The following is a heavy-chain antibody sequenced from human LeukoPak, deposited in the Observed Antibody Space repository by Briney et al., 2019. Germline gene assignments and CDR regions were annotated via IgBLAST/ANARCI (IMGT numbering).Heavy chain of an antibody. CDR3: ARDPITMVRGVTIEYYYYMDV. Sequence: ASVKVSCKASGYTFTGYYMHWVRQAPGQGLEWMGCINPNSGGTNYAQKFQGRVTMTRDTSISTAYMELSRLRSDDTAVYYCARDPITMVRGVTIEYYYYMDVWGKGTTVTVSS. CDR1: GYTFTGYY. V-gene: IGHV1-2*02. CDR2: INPNSGGT. J-gene: IGHJ6*03. D-gene: IGHD3-10*01.